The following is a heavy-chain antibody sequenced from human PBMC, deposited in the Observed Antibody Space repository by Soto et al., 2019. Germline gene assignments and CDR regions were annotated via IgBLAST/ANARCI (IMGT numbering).Heavy chain of an antibody. CDR3: AKEYSGYDHFAY. Sequence: PGGSLRLSCAASGFTFSRYGMHWVRQAPGKGLEWVAVISYDGSKKNYGDSVKGRFTISRDNAKNTLYLQMNSLRAEDTAVYYYAKEYSGYDHFAYCGQGTLVIVSS. CDR2: ISYDGSKK. CDR1: GFTFSRYG. J-gene: IGHJ4*02. D-gene: IGHD5-12*01. V-gene: IGHV3-30*18.